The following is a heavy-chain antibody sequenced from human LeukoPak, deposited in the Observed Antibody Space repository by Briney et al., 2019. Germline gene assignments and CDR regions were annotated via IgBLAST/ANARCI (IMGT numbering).Heavy chain of an antibody. CDR3: ARELGGTMVRGLDY. V-gene: IGHV1-18*01. D-gene: IGHD3-10*01. J-gene: IGHJ4*02. CDR2: ISAYNGNT. CDR1: GYTFTSYG. Sequence: ASVKVSCKASGYTFTSYGISWVRQAPGQGLEWVGWISAYNGNTNYAQKLQGRVTTTTDTSTSTAYMELRSLRSDDTAVYYCARELGGTMVRGLDYWGQGTLVTVSS.